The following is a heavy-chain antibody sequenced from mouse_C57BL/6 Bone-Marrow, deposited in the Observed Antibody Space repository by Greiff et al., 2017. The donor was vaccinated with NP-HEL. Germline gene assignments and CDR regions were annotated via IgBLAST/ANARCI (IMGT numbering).Heavy chain of an antibody. CDR3: ARWYYGSSSYFDV. J-gene: IGHJ1*03. D-gene: IGHD1-1*01. V-gene: IGHV1-81*01. Sequence: QVQLKQSGAELARPGASVKLSCKASGYTFTSYGISWVKQRTGQGLEWIGEIYPRSGNTYYNEKFKGKATLTADKSSSTAYMELRSLTSEDSAVYFCARWYYGSSSYFDVWGTGTTVTVSS. CDR2: IYPRSGNT. CDR1: GYTFTSYG.